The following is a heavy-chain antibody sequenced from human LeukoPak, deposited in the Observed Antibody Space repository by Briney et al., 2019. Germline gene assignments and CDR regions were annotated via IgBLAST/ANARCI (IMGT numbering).Heavy chain of an antibody. J-gene: IGHJ4*02. V-gene: IGHV4-34*01. CDR3: ATERWLQAFDY. CDR1: GGSFSGYY. Sequence: PSETLSLTCAVYGGSFSGYYWSWIRQPPGKGLEWIGEINHSGSTNYNPSLKSRVTISVDTSKNQFSLKLSSVTAADTAVYYCATERWLQAFDYWGQGTLVTVSS. D-gene: IGHD5-12*01. CDR2: INHSGST.